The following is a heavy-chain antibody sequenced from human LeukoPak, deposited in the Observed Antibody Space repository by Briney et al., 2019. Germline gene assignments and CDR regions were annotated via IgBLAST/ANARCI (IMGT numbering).Heavy chain of an antibody. Sequence: SETLSLTCTVSGGSISSSSYYWGWIRQPPGKGLEWIGSLYYSGSTHYNPSLKSRVTISVDTSKNQFSLKLSSVTAADTAVYYCANSANYGGNSGFFDYWGQGTLVTVSS. J-gene: IGHJ4*02. CDR3: ANSANYGGNSGFFDY. CDR2: LYYSGST. D-gene: IGHD4-23*01. CDR1: GGSISSSSYY. V-gene: IGHV4-39*01.